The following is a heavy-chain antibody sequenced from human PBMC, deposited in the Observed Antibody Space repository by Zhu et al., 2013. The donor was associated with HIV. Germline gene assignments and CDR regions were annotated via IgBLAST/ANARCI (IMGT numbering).Heavy chain of an antibody. D-gene: IGHD2-15*01. CDR1: GYSISSGYY. J-gene: IGHJ5*02. Sequence: VQLQESGPGLVKPSETLSLTCAVSGYSISSGYYWGWIRQPPGKGLEWIGSIYHSGSTYYNPSLKSRVTISVDTSKNQFSLKLSSVTAADTAVYYCARGPGGGKMGDNWFDPWGQGTLVTVSS. V-gene: IGHV4-38-2*01. CDR2: IYHSGST. CDR3: ARGPGGGKMGDNWFDP.